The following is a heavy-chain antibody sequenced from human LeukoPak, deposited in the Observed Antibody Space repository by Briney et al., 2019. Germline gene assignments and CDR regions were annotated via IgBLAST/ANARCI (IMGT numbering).Heavy chain of an antibody. CDR2: INHSGST. V-gene: IGHV4-34*01. J-gene: IGHJ5*02. D-gene: IGHD6-25*01. CDR1: GGSFSGYY. CDR3: AREVSSGPFDWFDP. Sequence: SETLSLTCAVYGGSFSGYYWSWIRQPPGKGLEWIGGINHSGSTNYNPSLKSRVTISVDTSKNQFSLKLSSVTAADTAVYYCAREVSSGPFDWFDPWGQGTLVTVSS.